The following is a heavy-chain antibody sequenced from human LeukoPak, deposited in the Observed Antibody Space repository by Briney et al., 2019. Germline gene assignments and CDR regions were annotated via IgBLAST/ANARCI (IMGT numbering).Heavy chain of an antibody. CDR3: AKGYCRGNSCYDDRGAFDY. CDR2: IYYSGST. V-gene: IGHV4-59*01. Sequence: PSETLSLTCSVSGGSISSYYWSWIRQPPGKGLEWIGYIYYSGSTKYNPSLKSRVTISVDTSKNQFSLKVRSVTAADTAVYYCAKGYCRGNSCYDDRGAFDYWGQGTLVTVSS. J-gene: IGHJ4*02. D-gene: IGHD2-2*01. CDR1: GGSISSYY.